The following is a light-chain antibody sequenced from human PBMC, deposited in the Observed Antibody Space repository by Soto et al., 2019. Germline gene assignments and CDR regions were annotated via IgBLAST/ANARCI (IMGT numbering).Light chain of an antibody. Sequence: EIVLTQSPGTLSLSQGERATLSCRASQSVSSSYLAWYQQKPGQAPRLLISGASSRATGIPDRLSGSGSGTDFTLTISRLEPEDSAVYYCQQYGSSQTFGQGTKVDIK. CDR3: QQYGSSQT. CDR1: QSVSSSY. V-gene: IGKV3-20*01. J-gene: IGKJ1*01. CDR2: GAS.